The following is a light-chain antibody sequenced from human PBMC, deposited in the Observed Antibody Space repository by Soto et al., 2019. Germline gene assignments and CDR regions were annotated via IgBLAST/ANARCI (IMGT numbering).Light chain of an antibody. J-gene: IGLJ1*01. CDR1: SSNIGGNA. CDR2: SNN. V-gene: IGLV1-44*01. CDR3: AAWDDSLSGYV. Sequence: QSVLTQPPSASGIPGQRVTISCSGSSSNIGGNAVNWYQQLPGTTPKLLIYSNNQRPSGVPDRFSGSKSGTSASLAISGLQSEDEADYYCAAWDDSLSGYVFGTGTKVTVL.